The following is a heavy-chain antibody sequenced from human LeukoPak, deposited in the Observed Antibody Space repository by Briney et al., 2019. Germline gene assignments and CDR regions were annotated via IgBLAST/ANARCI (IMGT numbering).Heavy chain of an antibody. CDR1: GFSFSAAW. Sequence: GGSLRLSCEASGFSFSAAWMTWVRQAPGKGLEWVATIKNDGSDKYYVDSVKGRFTLSRDNAKNAVYLQMNSLRVEDTAVYYCVNLGYSDGGQGTLVTVSS. J-gene: IGHJ4*02. CDR2: IKNDGSDK. CDR3: VNLGYSD. V-gene: IGHV3-7*01. D-gene: IGHD5-12*01.